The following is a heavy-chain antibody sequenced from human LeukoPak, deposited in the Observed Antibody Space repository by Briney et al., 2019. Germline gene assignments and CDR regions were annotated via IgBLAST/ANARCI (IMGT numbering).Heavy chain of an antibody. CDR3: ARHRSRYSNYVYYFDY. J-gene: IGHJ4*02. D-gene: IGHD4-11*01. CDR2: IYYSGST. Sequence: SETLSLTCTVSGGSISSSSYYWGWIRQPPGKGLEWIGSIYYSGSTYYDPSLKSRVTISVDTSKNQSSLKLSSVTAADTAVYYCARHRSRYSNYVYYFDYWGQGTLVTVSS. CDR1: GGSISSSSYY. V-gene: IGHV4-39*01.